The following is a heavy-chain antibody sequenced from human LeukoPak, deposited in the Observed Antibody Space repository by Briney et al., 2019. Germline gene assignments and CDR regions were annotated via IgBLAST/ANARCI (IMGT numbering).Heavy chain of an antibody. Sequence: GRSLRLSCGASGFTFSSHGMNWVRQAPGKGLEWVSGISPSGGITYYTDSVKGRFTISRDNSKNTLYLQMNSLRAEDTAVYYCAKVRSVSGYGFVYDAFDIWGQGTMVTVSS. D-gene: IGHD5-18*01. CDR1: GFTFSSHG. CDR3: AKVRSVSGYGFVYDAFDI. V-gene: IGHV3-23*01. J-gene: IGHJ3*02. CDR2: ISPSGGIT.